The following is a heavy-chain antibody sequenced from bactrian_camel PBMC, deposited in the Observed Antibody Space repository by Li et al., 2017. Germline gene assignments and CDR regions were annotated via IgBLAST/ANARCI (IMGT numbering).Heavy chain of an antibody. J-gene: IGHJ4*01. Sequence: VQLVESGGGLVQAGGSLRLSSTASGLPFDYRAMGWFRQAPGNERELVSSITSDSTTYYADSVKGRFTISQDNAKNTLYLQMNSLKPEDTAVYYCAADEALATGWGTGQWYWAQGTQVTVS. CDR2: ITSDSTT. CDR3: AADEALATGWGTGQWY. CDR1: GLPFDYRA. D-gene: IGHD5*01. V-gene: IGHV3S60*01.